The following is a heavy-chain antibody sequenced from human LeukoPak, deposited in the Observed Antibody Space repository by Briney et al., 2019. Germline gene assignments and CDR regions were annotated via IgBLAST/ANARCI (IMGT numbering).Heavy chain of an antibody. J-gene: IGHJ4*02. D-gene: IGHD4-17*01. V-gene: IGHV3-30*04. Sequence: GGSLRLSCAASGFTFSSYAMHWVRQAPGKGLEWVAVISYDGSNKYYADSVKGRFTISRDNSKNTLYLQMNSLRAEDTAVYYCAREDDYGDYTLWGWGLGTLVTVSS. CDR2: ISYDGSNK. CDR3: AREDDYGDYTLWG. CDR1: GFTFSSYA.